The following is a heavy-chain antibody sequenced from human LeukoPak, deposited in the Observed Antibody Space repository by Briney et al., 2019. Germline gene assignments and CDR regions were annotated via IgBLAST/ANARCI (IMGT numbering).Heavy chain of an antibody. D-gene: IGHD5-18*01. Sequence: PGGSLRLSCAASGFTFSSYAMSWVRRAPGKGLEWVSAISGSGGSTYYADSVKGRFIISRDNSKNTQYLQMNSLRAEDTAVYYCAKVMALRGYSYGYVDYWGQGTLVTVSS. CDR3: AKVMALRGYSYGYVDY. CDR1: GFTFSSYA. J-gene: IGHJ4*02. V-gene: IGHV3-23*01. CDR2: ISGSGGST.